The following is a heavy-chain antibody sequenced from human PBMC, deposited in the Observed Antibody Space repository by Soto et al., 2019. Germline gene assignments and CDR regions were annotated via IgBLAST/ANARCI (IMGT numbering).Heavy chain of an antibody. Sequence: PVGSLRLSGAASGFTFSSYAMHWVRQAPGKGLEWVAVISYDGSNKYYADSVKGRFTISRDNSKNTLYLQMNSLRAEDTAVYYCASEGETYYDFWSGYSSGSLFDYWGQGTLVTVSS. CDR1: GFTFSSYA. V-gene: IGHV3-30*01. CDR2: ISYDGSNK. CDR3: ASEGETYYDFWSGYSSGSLFDY. D-gene: IGHD3-3*01. J-gene: IGHJ4*02.